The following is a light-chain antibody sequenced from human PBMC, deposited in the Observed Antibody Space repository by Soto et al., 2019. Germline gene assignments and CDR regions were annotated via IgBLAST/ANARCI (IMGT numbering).Light chain of an antibody. CDR3: QQYIPGSPCA. CDR2: DVS. J-gene: IGKJ1*01. V-gene: IGKV1-5*01. Sequence: DIQMTQSPSTLSASVGDTVTITCRATQSLSNWLAWYQQKPGRAPSLLIYDVSTFEGGVPSRFSGSGSATDFALSISTLQPSDFATYYCQQYIPGSPCAFGQGTKV. CDR1: QSLSNW.